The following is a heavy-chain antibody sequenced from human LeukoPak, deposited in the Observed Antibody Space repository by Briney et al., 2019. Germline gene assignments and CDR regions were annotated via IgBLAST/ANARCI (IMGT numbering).Heavy chain of an antibody. CDR2: INPSGGST. J-gene: IGHJ4*02. Sequence: GASVKVSCKASGYSFTTYYMHWVRQAPGQGLEWMGIINPSGGSTNYAQKFQGRVTMTTDTSTSTAYMDLRSLRSDDTAVYYCARDEPYSSGWYYFDYWGQGTLVTVSS. CDR1: GYSFTTYY. V-gene: IGHV1-46*01. D-gene: IGHD6-19*01. CDR3: ARDEPYSSGWYYFDY.